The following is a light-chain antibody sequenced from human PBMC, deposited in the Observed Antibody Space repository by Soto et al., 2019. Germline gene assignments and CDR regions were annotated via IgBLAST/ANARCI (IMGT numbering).Light chain of an antibody. V-gene: IGLV2-14*01. CDR2: EVS. Sequence: QSAPTQPASVSGSPGQSIAISCTGTSSDVGKYSYVSWFQQYPGNAPKLMIYEVSNRPSGVSNRFSGSKSGNTASLTISGLQGEDETDYYCSSFTTSSTWVFGGGTKLTVL. CDR1: SSDVGKYSY. CDR3: SSFTTSSTWV. J-gene: IGLJ3*02.